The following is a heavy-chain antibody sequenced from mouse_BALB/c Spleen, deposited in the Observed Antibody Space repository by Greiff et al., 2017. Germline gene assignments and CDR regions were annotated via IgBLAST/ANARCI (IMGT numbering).Heavy chain of an antibody. D-gene: IGHD1-1*01. CDR2: ISSGGSYT. CDR1: GFTFSSYT. CDR3: TRDPLITTVVAGNWFAY. Sequence: EVKLMESGGGLVKPGGSLKLSCAASGFTFSSYTMSWVRQTPEKRLEWVATISSGGSYTYYPDSVKGRFTISRDNAKNTLYLQMSSLKSEDTAMYYCTRDPLITTVVAGNWFAYWGQGTLVTVSA. V-gene: IGHV5-6-4*01. J-gene: IGHJ3*01.